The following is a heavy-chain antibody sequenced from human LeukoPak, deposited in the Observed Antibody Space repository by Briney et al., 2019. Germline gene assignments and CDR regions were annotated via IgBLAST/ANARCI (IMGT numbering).Heavy chain of an antibody. V-gene: IGHV1-2*02. Sequence: GASVKVSCKASGYTFTGYYMHWVRQAPGQGLEWMGWINLNSGGTNYAQKFQGRVTMTRDTSISTAYMELSRLRSDDTAVYYCAXXXYXDSSXSAGFQHWGQGTLVTVSS. CDR2: INLNSGGT. CDR3: AXXXYXDSSXSAGFQH. J-gene: IGHJ1*01. D-gene: IGHD3-22*01. CDR1: GYTFTGYY.